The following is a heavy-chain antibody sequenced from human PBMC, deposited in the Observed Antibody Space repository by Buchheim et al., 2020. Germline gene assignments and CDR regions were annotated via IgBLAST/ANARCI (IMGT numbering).Heavy chain of an antibody. V-gene: IGHV4-39*01. D-gene: IGHD3-16*02. Sequence: QLQLQESGPGLVKPSETLSLTCTVSGGSISSSSYYWGWIRQPPGKGLEWIGSIYYSGSTYYNPSLKSRVTITVDTSKNQFSLKLRSVTAADTAVYYCARHAFWGSYRESDYWGQGTL. CDR3: ARHAFWGSYRESDY. CDR1: GGSISSSSYY. J-gene: IGHJ4*02. CDR2: IYYSGST.